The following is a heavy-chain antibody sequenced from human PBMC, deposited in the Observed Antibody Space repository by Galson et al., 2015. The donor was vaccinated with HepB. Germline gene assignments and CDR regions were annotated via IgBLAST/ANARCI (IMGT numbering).Heavy chain of an antibody. D-gene: IGHD2-2*01. V-gene: IGHV3-23*01. Sequence: SLRLYCAASGFTFSSYAMSWVRQAPGKGLEWVSATSGSGGSTYYADSVKGRFTISRDNSKNTLYLQMDSLRAEDTAVYHCAKDVIVVVPVALDYWGQGTLVTVSS. CDR2: TSGSGGST. CDR3: AKDVIVVVPVALDY. CDR1: GFTFSSYA. J-gene: IGHJ4*02.